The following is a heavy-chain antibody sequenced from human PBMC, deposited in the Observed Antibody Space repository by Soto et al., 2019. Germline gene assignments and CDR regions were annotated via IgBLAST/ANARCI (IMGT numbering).Heavy chain of an antibody. J-gene: IGHJ3*02. CDR1: GESFSAYI. D-gene: IGHD2-15*01. CDR3: DGYCSGGSCYSGGAFDI. V-gene: IGHV4-34*03. CDR2: INHSGST. Sequence: PSETLSLTCAVYGESFSAYIWTWIRQTPGKGLQWIGQINHSGSTYYNPSLKSRVTISVDRSKNQFSLKLSSVTAADTAVYYCDGYCSGGSCYSGGAFDIWGQGTMVTVSS.